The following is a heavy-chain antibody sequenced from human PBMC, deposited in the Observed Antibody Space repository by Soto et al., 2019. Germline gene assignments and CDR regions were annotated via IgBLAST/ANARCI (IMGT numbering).Heavy chain of an antibody. CDR3: ARSRIAARQVFDY. D-gene: IGHD6-6*01. V-gene: IGHV4-31*03. J-gene: IGHJ4*02. Sequence: QVQLQESGPGLVKPSQTLSLTCTVSGGPISSGGYYWSWIRQHPGKGLEWIGYIYYSGSTYYNPSLKSRVTISVDTSKNKFSLKLSSVTAADTAVYYCARSRIAARQVFDYWGQGTLVTVSS. CDR2: IYYSGST. CDR1: GGPISSGGYY.